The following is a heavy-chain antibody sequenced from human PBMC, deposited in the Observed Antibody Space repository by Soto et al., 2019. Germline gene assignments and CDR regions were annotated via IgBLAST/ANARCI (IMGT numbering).Heavy chain of an antibody. Sequence: QITLKESGPTLVKPTQTLTLTCTFSGFSLSTSGVGVGWIRQPPGKALEWLALIYWDDDKRYSPPLKSRLTTTTDTSKNQVVLTMTNMDPVDTATYYCAHSWFGDYVLGGEFDYWGQGTLVTVSS. D-gene: IGHD4-17*01. CDR1: GFSLSTSGVG. V-gene: IGHV2-5*02. CDR2: IYWDDDK. CDR3: AHSWFGDYVLGGEFDY. J-gene: IGHJ4*02.